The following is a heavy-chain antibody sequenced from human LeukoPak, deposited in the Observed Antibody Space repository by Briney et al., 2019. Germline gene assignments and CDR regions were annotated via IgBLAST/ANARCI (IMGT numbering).Heavy chain of an antibody. Sequence: ASAKVSCKASGYTFTSYAMHWVRQAPGQRLEWMGWINAGNGNTKYSQKFQGRVTITRDTSASTAYMELSSLRSEDTAVYYCARPTWIQLWAHFDYWGQGTLVTVSS. CDR2: INAGNGNT. J-gene: IGHJ4*02. CDR1: GYTFTSYA. D-gene: IGHD5-18*01. CDR3: ARPTWIQLWAHFDY. V-gene: IGHV1-3*01.